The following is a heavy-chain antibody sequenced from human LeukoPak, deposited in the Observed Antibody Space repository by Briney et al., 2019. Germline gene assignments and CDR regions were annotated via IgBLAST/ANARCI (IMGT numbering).Heavy chain of an antibody. V-gene: IGHV4-59*01. CDR1: GGSISKYY. Sequence: SETLSLTCTVSGGSISKYYWSWIRQTPGKGLEWIGYIHNSGSTKYNPSLKSPVSISVDTSKNQFSLKVNSVTAADTAVYYCARGGGWGNWNDAVDYWGQGTLVTVSS. D-gene: IGHD1-1*01. CDR2: IHNSGST. CDR3: ARGGGWGNWNDAVDY. J-gene: IGHJ4*02.